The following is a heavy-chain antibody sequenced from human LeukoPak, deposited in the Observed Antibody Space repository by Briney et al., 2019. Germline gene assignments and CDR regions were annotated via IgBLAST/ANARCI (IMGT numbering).Heavy chain of an antibody. V-gene: IGHV1-2*02. J-gene: IGHJ4*02. CDR2: INPGSGGT. D-gene: IGHD4/OR15-4a*01. Sequence: ASVKVSCKTSGYTFTGHYIHWARQAPGQGLEWMGWINPGSGGTKYVQKFQGRVTMTRDTSSSTAYMEMTRLTSDDTAVYYCARDGAFDFWGQGSLV. CDR3: ARDGAFDF. CDR1: GYTFTGHY.